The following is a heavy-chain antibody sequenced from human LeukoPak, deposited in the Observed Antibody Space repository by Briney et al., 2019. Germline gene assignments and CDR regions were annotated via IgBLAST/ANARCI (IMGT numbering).Heavy chain of an antibody. CDR3: ARGDYISGSYYKRNAFDI. CDR2: IYTSGST. V-gene: IGHV4-61*02. D-gene: IGHD3-10*01. Sequence: PSETLSLTCTVSGGSISSGSYYWSCIRQPAGKGLEWIGRIYTSGSTNYNPSLKSRVTISVDTSKNQLSLKLTSVTAADTALYYCARGDYISGSYYKRNAFDIWGQGTIVTVSS. CDR1: GGSISSGSYY. J-gene: IGHJ3*02.